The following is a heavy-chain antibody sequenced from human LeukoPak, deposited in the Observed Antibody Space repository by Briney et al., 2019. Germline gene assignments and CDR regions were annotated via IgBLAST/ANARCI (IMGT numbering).Heavy chain of an antibody. CDR3: ARAQGPPGVEWFILVIDY. CDR2: IIPIFGTA. V-gene: IGHV1-69*13. D-gene: IGHD3-3*01. J-gene: IGHJ4*02. CDR1: GGTFSSYA. Sequence: GASVKVSCKASGGTFSSYAISWVRQAPGQGLEWMGGIIPIFGTANYAQKFQGRVTITADESTSTAYMELSSLRSEDTAVYYCARAQGPPGVEWFILVIDYWGQGTLVTVSS.